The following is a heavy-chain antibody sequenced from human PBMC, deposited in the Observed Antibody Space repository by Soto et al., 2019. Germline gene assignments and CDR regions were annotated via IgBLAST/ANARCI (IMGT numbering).Heavy chain of an antibody. CDR2: IKSKTDGGTT. Sequence: EVQLVEAGGGLVKPGGSLRLSCAASGFTFSNAWMSWVRQAPGKGLEWVGRIKSKTDGGTTDYAAPVKGRFTIPRDDSKSTLDLQMNSLKTEDTAVYYCAVVGDYGWYYFDYWGKGTLVTVSS. J-gene: IGHJ4*02. CDR3: AVVGDYGWYYFDY. V-gene: IGHV3-15*01. D-gene: IGHD4-17*01. CDR1: GFTFSNAW.